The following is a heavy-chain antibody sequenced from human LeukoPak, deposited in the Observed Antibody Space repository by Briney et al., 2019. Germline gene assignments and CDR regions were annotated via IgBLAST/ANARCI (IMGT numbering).Heavy chain of an antibody. CDR3: ASGDSSGYYSILYFQH. CDR1: GFTFSSYW. V-gene: IGHV3-7*01. D-gene: IGHD3-22*01. Sequence: PGGSLRLSCAASGFTFSSYWMSWVRQAPGKGLEWVANIKQDESEKYYVDSVKGRFTISRDNAKNSLYLQMSSLRAEDTAVYYCASGDSSGYYSILYFQHWGQGALVTVSP. J-gene: IGHJ1*01. CDR2: IKQDESEK.